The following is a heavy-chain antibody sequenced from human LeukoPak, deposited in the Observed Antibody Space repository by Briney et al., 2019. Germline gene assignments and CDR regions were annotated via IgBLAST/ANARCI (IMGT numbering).Heavy chain of an antibody. D-gene: IGHD3-22*01. V-gene: IGHV3-66*02. CDR3: AYDSSGYYYGY. CDR1: GFTVSSNY. J-gene: IGHJ4*02. Sequence: GGSLRLSCAASGFTVSSNYRSWVRQAPGKGLEWLSVIYSGGSTYYADSVKGRFTISRDSSKNTLYLQMNSLRAEDTAVYYCAYDSSGYYYGYWGQGTLVTVSS. CDR2: IYSGGST.